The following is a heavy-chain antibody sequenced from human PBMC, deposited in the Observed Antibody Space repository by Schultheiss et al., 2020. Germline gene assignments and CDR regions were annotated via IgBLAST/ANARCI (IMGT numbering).Heavy chain of an antibody. CDR1: GFTFSSYW. CDR3: AKDRRYYGSGSSDAFDI. Sequence: GESLKISCAASGFTFSSYWMSWVRQAQGKGLEWVANIKQDGSEKYYVVSVKGRFTISRDNAKNSLYLQMNSLRAEDTALYYCAKDRRYYGSGSSDAFDIWGQGTMVTVSS. J-gene: IGHJ3*02. V-gene: IGHV3-7*03. CDR2: IKQDGSEK. D-gene: IGHD3-10*01.